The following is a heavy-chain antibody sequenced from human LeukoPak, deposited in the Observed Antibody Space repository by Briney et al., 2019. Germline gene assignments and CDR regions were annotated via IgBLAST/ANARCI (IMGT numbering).Heavy chain of an antibody. CDR3: ATGVWGSYRAFDY. V-gene: IGHV1-24*01. CDR2: FDPEDGET. CDR1: GYTLTELS. D-gene: IGHD3-16*02. Sequence: ASVTVSCKVSGYTLTELSMHWVRQAPGKGVEWMGGFDPEDGETIYAQKFQGRVTMTEDTSTDTAYMELSSLRSEDTAVYYCATGVWGSYRAFDYWGQGTLVTVSS. J-gene: IGHJ4*02.